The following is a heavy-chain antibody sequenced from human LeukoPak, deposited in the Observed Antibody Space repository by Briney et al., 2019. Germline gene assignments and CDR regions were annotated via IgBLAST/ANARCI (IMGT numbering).Heavy chain of an antibody. D-gene: IGHD2-15*01. Sequence: SQTLSLTCTVSGASVSSADYYWTWIRQPPGKGLEWIGYIYYTGATYYNPSLKRRLTISLDTSDNQFSLNLKFVTAADTAVYFCATGVASVVASEDYWGQGILVTVSS. CDR3: ATGVASVVASEDY. J-gene: IGHJ4*02. CDR2: IYYTGAT. V-gene: IGHV4-30-4*01. CDR1: GASVSSADYY.